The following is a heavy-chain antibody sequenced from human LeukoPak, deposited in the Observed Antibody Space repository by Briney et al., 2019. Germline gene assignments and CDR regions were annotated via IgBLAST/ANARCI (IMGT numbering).Heavy chain of an antibody. CDR2: MNPNSGNT. V-gene: IGHV1-8*03. Sequence: GASVKVSCKASGGTFSSYAISWVRQAPGQGLEWMGWMNPNSGNTGYAQKFQGRVTITRNTSISTAYMELSSLRSEDTAVYYCARDSIGYSSSSDYYYYYMDVWGKGTTVTVSS. CDR1: GGTFSSYA. D-gene: IGHD6-6*01. CDR3: ARDSIGYSSSSDYYYYYMDV. J-gene: IGHJ6*03.